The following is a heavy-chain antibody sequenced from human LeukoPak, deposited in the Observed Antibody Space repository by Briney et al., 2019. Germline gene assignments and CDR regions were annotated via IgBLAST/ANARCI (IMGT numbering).Heavy chain of an antibody. CDR1: GFPFNAYW. CDR2: IRQDGDMK. J-gene: IGHJ4*02. Sequence: SGGSLRLSCAASGFPFNAYWMTWVRQAPGKGLEWVANIRQDGDMKYYVDSVKGRFTISRDNAMNSLYLQMNSLRAEDTAIYYCARSLPYGTTWYGRSDFWGQGTLVTVSS. D-gene: IGHD6-13*01. CDR3: ARSLPYGTTWYGRSDF. V-gene: IGHV3-7*03.